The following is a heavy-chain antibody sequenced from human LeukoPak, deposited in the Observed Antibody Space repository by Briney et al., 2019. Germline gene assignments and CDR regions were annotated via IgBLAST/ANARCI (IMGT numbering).Heavy chain of an antibody. CDR2: IKQDASQ. D-gene: IGHD4-17*01. V-gene: IGHV3-7*02. Sequence: GGSLRLSSAHSGFTFGRPWMGWVRQAPGKGVEWVANIKQDASQYYVDSVRGRFIISRENAKNSLSLQMNSLRLEDTAVYYCARGPDFGDRLGYFDYWGQGTLVTVSS. J-gene: IGHJ4*02. CDR1: GFTFGRPW. CDR3: ARGPDFGDRLGYFDY.